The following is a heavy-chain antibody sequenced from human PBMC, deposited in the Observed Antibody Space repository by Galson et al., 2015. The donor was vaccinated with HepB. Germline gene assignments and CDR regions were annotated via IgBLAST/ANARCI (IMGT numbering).Heavy chain of an antibody. CDR2: IYYSGST. Sequence: SETLSLTCTVSGGSISSSSYYRGWIRQPPGKGLEWIGSIYYSGSTYYNPSLKSRVTISVDTSKNQFSLKLSSVTAADTAVYYCARVGWVTASFDYWGQGTLVTVSS. D-gene: IGHD2-21*02. CDR3: ARVGWVTASFDY. J-gene: IGHJ4*02. CDR1: GGSISSSSYY. V-gene: IGHV4-39*01.